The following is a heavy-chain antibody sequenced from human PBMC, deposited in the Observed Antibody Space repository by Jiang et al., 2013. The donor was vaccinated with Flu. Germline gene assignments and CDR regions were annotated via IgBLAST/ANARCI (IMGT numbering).Heavy chain of an antibody. Sequence: LKPSETLSLTCAVYGGSFSGYYWSWIRQPPGKGLEWIGEINHSGSTNYNPSLKSRVTISVDTSKNQFSLKLSSVTAADTAVYYCARGSRRTNWFDPWGQGTLVTVSS. V-gene: IGHV4-34*01. CDR1: GGSFSGYY. J-gene: IGHJ5*02. CDR2: INHSGST. CDR3: ARGSRRTNWFDP.